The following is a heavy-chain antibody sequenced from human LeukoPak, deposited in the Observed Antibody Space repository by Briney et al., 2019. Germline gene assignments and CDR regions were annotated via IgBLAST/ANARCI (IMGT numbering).Heavy chain of an antibody. V-gene: IGHV3-74*01. CDR1: GFTFSSYG. Sequence: PGGSLRLSCAASGFTFSSYGMGWVRQAPGKGLVWLSRINSDGYSISYADSVKGRFTISRDNAKNTVYLQMNTLRAEDTAMYFCARGIAVAGTDYWGQGTLVTVSS. D-gene: IGHD6-19*01. J-gene: IGHJ4*02. CDR3: ARGIAVAGTDY. CDR2: INSDGYSI.